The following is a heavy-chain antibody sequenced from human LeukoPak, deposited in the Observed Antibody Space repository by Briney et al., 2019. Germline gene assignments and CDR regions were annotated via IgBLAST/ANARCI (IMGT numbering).Heavy chain of an antibody. V-gene: IGHV3-30*18. CDR3: AKDLHTSYYYGSGSNYFYGMDV. Sequence: GGSLRLSCAASGFSFRTYGMHWVRQAPGKGLEWVALTSYDGRNIHHADSVKGQFTISRDNSKDTLYLQMNSLRAEDTALYYCAKDLHTSYYYGSGSNYFYGMDVWGQGTTVTVSS. CDR2: TSYDGRNI. CDR1: GFSFRTYG. D-gene: IGHD3-10*01. J-gene: IGHJ6*02.